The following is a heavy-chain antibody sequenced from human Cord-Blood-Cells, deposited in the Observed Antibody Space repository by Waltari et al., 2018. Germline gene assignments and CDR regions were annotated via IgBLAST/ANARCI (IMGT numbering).Heavy chain of an antibody. D-gene: IGHD3-16*01. CDR1: GGSISSSSYY. J-gene: IGHJ4*02. CDR2: IYYSGDT. Sequence: QLRLQESGPGLVKPSETLSLTCTVSGGSISSSSYYWGWIRQPPGKGLEWIGSIYYSGDTDSTPSLKSRVTISVDTSKNQYSLKLSSVTAADTAVYYCAGHRRGSLGYWGQGTLVTVSS. CDR3: AGHRRGSLGY. V-gene: IGHV4-39*07.